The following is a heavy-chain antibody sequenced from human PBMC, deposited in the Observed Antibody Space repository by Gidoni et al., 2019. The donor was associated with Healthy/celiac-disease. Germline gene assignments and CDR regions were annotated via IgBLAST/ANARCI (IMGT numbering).Heavy chain of an antibody. D-gene: IGHD2-2*01. J-gene: IGHJ5*02. CDR3: ARRYCSSTSCYLVGWFDP. Sequence: QVQLQESGPGLVKPSETLSLTCTVSGGSLSSYYWSWIRQPPGKGLEWIGYIYYSGSTNYNPSLKSRVTISVDTSKNQFSLKLSSVTAADTAVYYCARRYCSSTSCYLVGWFDPWGQGTLVTVSS. CDR2: IYYSGST. V-gene: IGHV4-59*08. CDR1: GGSLSSYY.